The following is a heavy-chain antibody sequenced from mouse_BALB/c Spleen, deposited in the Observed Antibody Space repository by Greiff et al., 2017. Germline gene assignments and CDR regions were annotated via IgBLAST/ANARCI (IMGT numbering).Heavy chain of an antibody. V-gene: IGHV1-20*02. CDR2: INPYNGDT. Sequence: EVQLQQSGPELVKPGASVKISCKASGYSFTGYFMNWVMQSHGKSLEWIGRINPYNGDTFYNQKFKGKATLTVDKSSSTAHMELRSLASEDSAVYYCARKRGYMITTTGYAMDDWGQGTSVTVSS. CDR1: GYSFTGYF. J-gene: IGHJ4*01. CDR3: ARKRGYMITTTGYAMDD. D-gene: IGHD2-4*01.